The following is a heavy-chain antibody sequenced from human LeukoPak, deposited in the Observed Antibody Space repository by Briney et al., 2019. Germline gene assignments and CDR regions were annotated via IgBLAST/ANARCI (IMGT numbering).Heavy chain of an antibody. CDR1: GGSISTYY. CDR3: AKDSGGGAFDI. V-gene: IGHV4-59*01. CDR2: IYYSGTT. D-gene: IGHD1-26*01. J-gene: IGHJ3*02. Sequence: PSETLSLTCTVSGGSISTYYWIWIRQPPGKGLEWIGYIYYSGTTNYNPSLTSRVTISVDASKNQFSLRLSSVTAADTAVYYCAKDSGGGAFDIWGQGTMVTVSS.